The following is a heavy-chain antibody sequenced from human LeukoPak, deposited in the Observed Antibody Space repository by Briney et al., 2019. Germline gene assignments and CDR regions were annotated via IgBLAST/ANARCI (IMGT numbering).Heavy chain of an antibody. V-gene: IGHV4-34*01. Sequence: SETLSLTCAVYGGSFSGYYWSWLRQPPGKGLEWIGEINHSGSTNYNPSLKSRVTIPVDTSKNQFSLKLSSVTAADTAVYYCARETSMVRGVSPYYYYMDVWGKGTTVTVSS. CDR3: ARETSMVRGVSPYYYYMDV. J-gene: IGHJ6*03. CDR2: INHSGST. D-gene: IGHD3-10*01. CDR1: GGSFSGYY.